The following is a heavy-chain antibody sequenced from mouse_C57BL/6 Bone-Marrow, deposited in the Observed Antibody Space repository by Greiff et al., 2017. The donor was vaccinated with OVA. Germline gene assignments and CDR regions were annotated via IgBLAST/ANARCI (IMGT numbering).Heavy chain of an antibody. CDR3: TKWALFDY. D-gene: IGHD1-3*01. Sequence: VQLQQSGAELVRPGASVKLSCTASGFNIKDDYMHWVKQRPEQGLEWIGWIDPENGDTEYASKFQGKATITADTSSNTAYLQLSSLTSEDTAVYYCTKWALFDYWGQGTTLTVSS. J-gene: IGHJ2*01. V-gene: IGHV14-4*01. CDR2: IDPENGDT. CDR1: GFNIKDDY.